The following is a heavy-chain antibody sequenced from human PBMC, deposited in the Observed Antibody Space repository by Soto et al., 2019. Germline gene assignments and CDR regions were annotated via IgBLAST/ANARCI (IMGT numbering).Heavy chain of an antibody. V-gene: IGHV5-51*01. CDR3: ARQYDILTGYYSFDY. CDR2: IYPGDSDT. Sequence: EVQLVQSGAEVKKPGESLKISCKGSGYSFTSYWIGWVRQMPGKGLEWMGIIYPGDSDTRYSPSFQGQVTISADKSISTAYRQWSSLKASDTAMYYCARQYDILTGYYSFDYWGQGTLVTVSS. CDR1: GYSFTSYW. D-gene: IGHD3-9*01. J-gene: IGHJ4*02.